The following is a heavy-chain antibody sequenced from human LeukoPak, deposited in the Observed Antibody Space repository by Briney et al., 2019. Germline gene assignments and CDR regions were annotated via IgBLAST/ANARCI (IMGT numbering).Heavy chain of an antibody. D-gene: IGHD3-10*01. CDR1: GFTFSSYA. CDR2: ISYDGSNK. V-gene: IGHV3-30-3*01. CDR3: EREAQTPLLLWFGEIWGTYDY. J-gene: IGHJ4*02. Sequence: GGSLRLSCAASGFTFSSYAMRWVRQAPGKGLEWVAVISYDGSNKSYGDSVEGRFTISRDNSKNTPYLQMNSLRAEDTAVYYCEREAQTPLLLWFGEIWGTYDYWGQGTLVTVSS.